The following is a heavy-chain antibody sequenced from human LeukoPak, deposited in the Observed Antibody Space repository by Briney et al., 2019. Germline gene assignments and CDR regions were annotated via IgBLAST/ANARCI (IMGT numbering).Heavy chain of an antibody. V-gene: IGHV3-53*01. Sequence: GGSLRLSCAASGFTVSSNYMSWVRQAPGNGLEWVSVIYSGGNTYYADSVKGRFTISRDNSKNTLYFQMNSLRAEDTAVYYCARDRVGWYFDLWGRGTLVTVSS. CDR3: ARDRVGWYFDL. J-gene: IGHJ2*01. CDR2: IYSGGNT. D-gene: IGHD1-26*01. CDR1: GFTVSSNY.